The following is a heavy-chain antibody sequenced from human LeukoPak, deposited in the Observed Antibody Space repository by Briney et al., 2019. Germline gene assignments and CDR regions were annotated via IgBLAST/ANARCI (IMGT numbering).Heavy chain of an antibody. Sequence: GRSLRLSCAASGFTFSSYGMHWVRQAPGKGVEWVAVIWYAGSNKYYEDSVKGRITTSRDNSKNTLYLQMNSLRAEDTAVYYCSRDRRTLWFGELSGWFDSWGQGTLVTVSS. CDR2: IWYAGSNK. D-gene: IGHD3-10*01. CDR3: SRDRRTLWFGELSGWFDS. J-gene: IGHJ5*01. CDR1: GFTFSSYG. V-gene: IGHV3-33*01.